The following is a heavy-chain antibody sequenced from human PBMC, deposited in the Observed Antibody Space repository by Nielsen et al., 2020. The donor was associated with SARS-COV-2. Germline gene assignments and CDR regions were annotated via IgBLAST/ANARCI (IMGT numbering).Heavy chain of an antibody. Sequence: SVKVSCKASGGTFSSYVVSWVRQAPGQGLEWMGGIIPMFSTADYAQKFQGRVTITADESTRTAYMELSSLRSEDTAVYYCARDGSGTFFFFPPLDDYDMDVWGQGTLVTVSS. V-gene: IGHV1-69*13. D-gene: IGHD1-26*01. J-gene: IGHJ6*02. CDR2: IIPMFSTA. CDR1: GGTFSSYV. CDR3: ARDGSGTFFFFPPLDDYDMDV.